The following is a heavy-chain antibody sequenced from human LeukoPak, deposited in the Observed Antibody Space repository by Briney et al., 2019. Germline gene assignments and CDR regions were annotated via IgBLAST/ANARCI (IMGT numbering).Heavy chain of an antibody. J-gene: IGHJ4*02. D-gene: IGHD4-23*01. Sequence: SETLSLTCTVSGGSISSYYWSWIRQPPGKGLEWIGYIYYSGSTNYNPSLKSRVAISVDTSKNQFSLKLSSVTAADTAVYYCAGDPRWSHFDYWGQGTLVTVSS. V-gene: IGHV4-59*01. CDR2: IYYSGST. CDR3: AGDPRWSHFDY. CDR1: GGSISSYY.